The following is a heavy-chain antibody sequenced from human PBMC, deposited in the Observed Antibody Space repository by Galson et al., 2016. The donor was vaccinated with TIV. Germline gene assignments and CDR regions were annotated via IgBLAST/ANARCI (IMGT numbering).Heavy chain of an antibody. J-gene: IGHJ6*02. CDR2: ITSTSSYT. CDR1: GFTFSDYC. CDR3: ARVITIFGLVRGGSMDV. V-gene: IGHV3-11*06. Sequence: SLRLSCAASGFTFSDYCMSWIRQAPGKGLEWVSYITSTSSYTQYGDSVKGRFTISRDNAKNSLSLQMNSLIAEDTAVYYCARVITIFGLVRGGSMDVWGQGTTVTVSS. D-gene: IGHD3-3*01.